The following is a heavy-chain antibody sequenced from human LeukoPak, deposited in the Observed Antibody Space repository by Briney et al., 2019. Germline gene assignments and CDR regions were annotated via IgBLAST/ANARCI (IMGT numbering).Heavy chain of an antibody. D-gene: IGHD2-2*01. CDR2: IIPIFGTA. Sequence: SVKVSCKASGGTFSSYAFSWVRQAPGQGLEWMGRIIPIFGTANYAQEFQGSVTIHKDESTSTAYIELSSLRSEDTAVYYCARESLPAAINYYYYMDVWGKGTTVTVSS. J-gene: IGHJ6*03. CDR1: GGTFSSYA. V-gene: IGHV1-69*05. CDR3: ARESLPAAINYYYYMDV.